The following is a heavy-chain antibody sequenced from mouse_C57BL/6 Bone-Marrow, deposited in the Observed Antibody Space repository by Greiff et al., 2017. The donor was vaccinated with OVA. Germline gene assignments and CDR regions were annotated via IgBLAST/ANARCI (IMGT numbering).Heavy chain of an antibody. CDR3: ARWALYCSPDWYVDV. D-gene: IGHD1-1*01. CDR1: GYTFTSYW. J-gene: IGHJ1*03. V-gene: IGHV1-59*01. CDR2: IDPSDSYT. Sequence: QVQLQQPGAELVRPGTSVKLSCKASGYTFTSYWMHWVKQRPGQGLEWIGVIDPSDSYTNSNQKFKGKATLTVDTSYSTASMQLSSLTSEDSAVYACARWALYCSPDWYVDVWGTGTTVTVSS.